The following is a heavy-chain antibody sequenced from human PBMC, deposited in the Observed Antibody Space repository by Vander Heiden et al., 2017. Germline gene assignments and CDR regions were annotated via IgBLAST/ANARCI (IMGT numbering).Heavy chain of an antibody. Sequence: QVHLQESGPGLVKPSQTLSLTCTVSGGSISSGAYYWTWSRQHPGKGLEWIGYIYYSGSTYYNPSLKSRLTISVDTSKSQFSLILSSVTAADTAVYYCARGTGTSYDYWGQGTLVTVSS. CDR1: GGSISSGAYY. V-gene: IGHV4-31*03. J-gene: IGHJ4*02. D-gene: IGHD1-1*01. CDR3: ARGTGTSYDY. CDR2: IYYSGST.